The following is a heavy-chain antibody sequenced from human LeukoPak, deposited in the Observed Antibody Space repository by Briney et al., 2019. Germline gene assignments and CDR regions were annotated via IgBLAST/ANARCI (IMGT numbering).Heavy chain of an antibody. CDR3: ARLTMIVWD. Sequence: KPSETLSLTCAVYGGSFSGYYWSWIRQPPGKGLEWIGEINHSGSTNYNPSLKSRVTISVDTSKNQFSLKLSSVTAADTAVYYCARLTMIVWDWGQGTLVTVSS. V-gene: IGHV4-34*01. D-gene: IGHD3-22*01. CDR2: INHSGST. CDR1: GGSFSGYY. J-gene: IGHJ4*02.